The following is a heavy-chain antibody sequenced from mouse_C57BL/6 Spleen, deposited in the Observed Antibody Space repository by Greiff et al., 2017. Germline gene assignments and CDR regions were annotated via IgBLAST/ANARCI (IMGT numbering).Heavy chain of an antibody. D-gene: IGHD1-1*01. CDR1: GFSLTSYG. CDR2: IWRGGST. Sequence: VQLQQSGPGLVQPSQSLSITCTVSGFSLTSYGVHWVRQSPGKGLEWLGVIWRGGSTDYNAAFMSRLSITKDNSKSQVFFKMNSLQADDTAIYYCAKKGDYGSTWYFDVWGTGTTVTVSS. V-gene: IGHV2-5*01. CDR3: AKKGDYGSTWYFDV. J-gene: IGHJ1*03.